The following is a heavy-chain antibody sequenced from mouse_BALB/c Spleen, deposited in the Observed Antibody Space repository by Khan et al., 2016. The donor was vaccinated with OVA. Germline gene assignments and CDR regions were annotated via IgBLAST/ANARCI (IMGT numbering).Heavy chain of an antibody. CDR3: ARNAYFGNYFDY. Sequence: QVQLQQSGAELVKPGASVKLSCKASGYTFTNYWVHWVKQRPGQGLEWIGEIYPSNGRTNSSGKFKGKATLTVDKSSSTAYMQLSSLTSEDSAVYYCARNAYFGNYFDYWGQGTTLTVSS. D-gene: IGHD2-10*01. V-gene: IGHV1S81*02. CDR2: IYPSNGRT. CDR1: GYTFTNYW. J-gene: IGHJ2*01.